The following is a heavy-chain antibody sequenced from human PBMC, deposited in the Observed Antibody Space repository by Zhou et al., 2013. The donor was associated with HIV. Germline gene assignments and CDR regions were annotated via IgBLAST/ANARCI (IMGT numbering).Heavy chain of an antibody. Sequence: QVQVVQSGAEVKKPGASVKVSCKASADTFTRFHMNWVRQAPRQGLEWMGVINPSGGSTRYAQKFQGRVTMTRDTSTSTVYMELSSLRSEDTAVYYCARVGYGDGFDYWGPGEPWSPSPQ. D-gene: IGHD4-17*01. CDR1: ADTFTRFH. V-gene: IGHV1-46*01. CDR3: ARVGYGDGFDY. CDR2: INPSGGST. J-gene: IGHJ4*02.